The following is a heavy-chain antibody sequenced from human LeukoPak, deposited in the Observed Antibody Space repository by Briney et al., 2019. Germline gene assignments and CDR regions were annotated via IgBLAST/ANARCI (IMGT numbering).Heavy chain of an antibody. CDR3: ARIDAVAATTTSFDY. V-gene: IGHV4-59*01. CDR1: GGSISIFY. D-gene: IGHD6-19*01. CDR2: IYYSGTT. Sequence: SETLSLTCTVSGGSISIFYWSWIRQPPGKGLKWIGDIYYSGTTNSNPSLKSRVTISLDTSKNQFSLRLSSVTAADTAVYYCARIDAVAATTTSFDYWGQGTLVTVSS. J-gene: IGHJ4*02.